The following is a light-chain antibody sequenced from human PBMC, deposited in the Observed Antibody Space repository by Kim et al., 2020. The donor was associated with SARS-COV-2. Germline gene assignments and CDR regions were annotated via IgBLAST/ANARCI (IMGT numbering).Light chain of an antibody. CDR2: AAS. Sequence: ASVGDRVTITCRASQGSSSHLAWYQQKPGKAPKLLIYAASTLHSGVPSRFSGSRSGPEFTLTISSLQPEDFATYYCQQLNSYPLTFGGGTKVDIK. CDR3: QQLNSYPLT. CDR1: QGSSSH. V-gene: IGKV1-9*01. J-gene: IGKJ4*01.